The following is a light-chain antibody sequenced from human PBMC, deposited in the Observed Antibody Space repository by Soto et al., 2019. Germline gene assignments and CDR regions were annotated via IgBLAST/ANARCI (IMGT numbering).Light chain of an antibody. V-gene: IGKV1-39*01. Sequence: DIQMTQSPSALSASVGDRVTISCWASQTITTYLNWYQQKPGKAPKLLIYAASSLHSGVPSRFSGSGSGTDITLTISSLQPEDFAAYYCQQTYSALWTFGQGTKLEIK. CDR3: QQTYSALWT. CDR1: QTITTY. J-gene: IGKJ1*01. CDR2: AAS.